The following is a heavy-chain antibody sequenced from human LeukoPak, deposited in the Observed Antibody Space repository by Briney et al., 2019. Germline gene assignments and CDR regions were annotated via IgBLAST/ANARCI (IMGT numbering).Heavy chain of an antibody. V-gene: IGHV7-4-1*02. CDR1: GYTFTTYA. D-gene: IGHD1-26*01. CDR3: ARDGSYSPRCWFDP. Sequence: ASVKVSCKASGYTFTTYAMNWVRQAPGQGPEWMGWINTNTGNPTYAQGFTGRFVFSLDTSVSTAYLQISSLKAEDTAVYYCARDGSYSPRCWFDPWGQGTLVTVSS. CDR2: INTNTGNP. J-gene: IGHJ5*02.